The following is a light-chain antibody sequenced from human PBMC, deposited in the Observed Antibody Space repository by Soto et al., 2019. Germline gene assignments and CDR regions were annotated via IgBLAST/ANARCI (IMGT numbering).Light chain of an antibody. V-gene: IGKV3-11*01. J-gene: IGKJ1*01. Sequence: EIMLKQSPDTLSLSPGERATLSCRASQSVNSHLAWYQQKPGQAPRLLIYDTSNRATGIPARFSGSGSGTDFTLTISSLEPEDFAFYFCQQRSHWPTFGQGTKVDI. CDR1: QSVNSH. CDR2: DTS. CDR3: QQRSHWPT.